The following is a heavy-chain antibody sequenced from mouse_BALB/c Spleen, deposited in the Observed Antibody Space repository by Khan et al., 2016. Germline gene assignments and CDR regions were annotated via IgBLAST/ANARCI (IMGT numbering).Heavy chain of an antibody. CDR1: GFTIST. Sequence: EVELVESGGGLVKPGGSLKLSCAAFGFTISTMSWIRQTPEKRLEWVASITSGGNTYYPDRMKGRFTISRDNARNILSLQMSSLRTEDTAMYYVTKCDYTSWFVYWTQGTLVTVSA. CDR3: TKCDYTSWFVY. D-gene: IGHD2-12*01. J-gene: IGHJ3*01. CDR2: ITSGGNT. V-gene: IGHV5-6-5*01.